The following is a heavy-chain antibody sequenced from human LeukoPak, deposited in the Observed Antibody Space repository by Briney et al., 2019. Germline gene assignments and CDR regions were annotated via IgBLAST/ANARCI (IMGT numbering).Heavy chain of an antibody. D-gene: IGHD3-10*01. V-gene: IGHV4-39*01. J-gene: IGHJ4*02. CDR2: IYHSGYT. Sequence: PSETLSLTCTVSGGSINSSSYYWRWIRQPPGEALEWIGSIYHSGYTYYNPSLKSRVTISVDTSKSQFSLKLSSVTAADTAVYYCARSSMFRGVTVDYWGQGTLVTVSS. CDR3: ARSSMFRGVTVDY. CDR1: GGSINSSSYY.